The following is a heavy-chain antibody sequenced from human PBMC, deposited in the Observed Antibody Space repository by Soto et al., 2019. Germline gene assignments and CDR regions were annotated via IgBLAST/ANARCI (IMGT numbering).Heavy chain of an antibody. CDR2: INSDESFT. J-gene: IGHJ3*02. CDR3: ARDFSDIVVVTTAFDI. V-gene: IGHV3-74*01. Sequence: GGSLRLSCAASGFRFSGYWMHWVRQVPGKGLVWVSRINSDESFTSYAESVKGRFTISRDNTKNTLYLQMKRLRAEDTAVYYCARDFSDIVVVTTAFDIWGQGTMVTVSS. CDR1: GFRFSGYW. D-gene: IGHD2-21*02.